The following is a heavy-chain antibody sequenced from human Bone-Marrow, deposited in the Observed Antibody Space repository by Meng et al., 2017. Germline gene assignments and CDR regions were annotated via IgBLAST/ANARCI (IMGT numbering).Heavy chain of an antibody. CDR2: INWNGGST. V-gene: IGHV3-20*01. D-gene: IGHD6-19*01. Sequence: GESLKISCAASGFTFDDYGMSWVRQAPGKGLEWVSGINWNGGSTGYADSVKGRFTISRDNAKNSLYLQMNSLSAEDTALYHCARNYGIAVAGPFQHWGQGTLVTVSS. CDR1: GFTFDDYG. CDR3: ARNYGIAVAGPFQH. J-gene: IGHJ1*01.